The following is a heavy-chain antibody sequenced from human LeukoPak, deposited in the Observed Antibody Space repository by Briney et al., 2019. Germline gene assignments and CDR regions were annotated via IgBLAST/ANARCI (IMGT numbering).Heavy chain of an antibody. CDR2: ISSSSSYT. CDR1: GFTFSDYY. D-gene: IGHD5-12*01. J-gene: IGHJ4*02. CDR3: ARLGRATAPLDY. V-gene: IGHV3-11*06. Sequence: AGGSLRLSCAASGFTFSDYYMSWIRQAPGKGLEWVSYISSSSSYTNYADSVKGRFTISRGNAKNSLYLQMNSLRAEDTAVYYCARLGRATAPLDYWGQGTLVTVSS.